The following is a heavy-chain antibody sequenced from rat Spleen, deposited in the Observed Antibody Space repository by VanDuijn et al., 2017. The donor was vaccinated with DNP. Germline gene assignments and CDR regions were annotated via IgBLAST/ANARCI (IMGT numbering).Heavy chain of an antibody. CDR1: GYSITSNY. V-gene: IGHV3-1*01. CDR2: ISYSGST. CDR3: ARWSRYFDY. Sequence: EVQLQESGPGLVTPSQSLSLTCSVTGYSITSNYWAWIRKFPGNKMEWIGHISYSGSTSYNPSLKSRISITRDTSKNQFFLQLNSVTTEDTATYYCARWSRYFDYWGQGVMVTVSS. J-gene: IGHJ2*01.